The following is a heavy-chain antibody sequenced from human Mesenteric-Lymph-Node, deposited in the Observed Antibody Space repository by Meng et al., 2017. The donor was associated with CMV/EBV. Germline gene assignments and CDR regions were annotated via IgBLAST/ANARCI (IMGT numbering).Heavy chain of an antibody. CDR2: ISAYSGNT. CDR3: ARGHCSSTSCYIGMDAFDI. Sequence: ASVKVSCKTSGYTFTTYGISWVRQAPGQGLEWMGWISAYSGNTDYAQNFQGRVTMTTDTSTRTAYMELRSLRSEDTAVYYCARGHCSSTSCYIGMDAFDIWGQGTMVTVSS. CDR1: GYTFTTYG. D-gene: IGHD2-2*02. J-gene: IGHJ3*02. V-gene: IGHV1-18*01.